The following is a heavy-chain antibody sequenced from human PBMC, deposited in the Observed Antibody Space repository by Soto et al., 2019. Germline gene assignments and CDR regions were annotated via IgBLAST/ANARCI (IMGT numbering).Heavy chain of an antibody. V-gene: IGHV1-69*13. CDR3: AREGSGDDFWSGYLYYGMDA. CDR1: GGTFSSYA. D-gene: IGHD3-3*01. CDR2: IIPIFGTA. J-gene: IGHJ6*02. Sequence: RASVKVSCKASGGTFSSYAISWVRQAPGQGLEWMGGIIPIFGTANYAQKFQGRVTITADESTSTAYMELSSPRSEDTAVYYCAREGSGDDFWSGYLYYGMDAWGQGTTVTVSS.